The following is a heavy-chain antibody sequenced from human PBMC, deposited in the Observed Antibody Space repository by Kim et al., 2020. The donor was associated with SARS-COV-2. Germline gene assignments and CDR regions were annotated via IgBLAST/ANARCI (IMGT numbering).Heavy chain of an antibody. CDR2: ISHDGSNK. CDR1: GFTFSTYF. D-gene: IGHD1-1*01. J-gene: IGHJ5*01. CDR3: AKAFLGGGTGHYYWFD. V-gene: IGHV3-30*18. Sequence: GGSLRLSCAVSGFTFSTYFMHWVRQAPGKGLEWVAPISHDGSNKYYADSVKGRFSISRDNSENTLYLQMDSLRAEDTAVYYCAKAFLGGGTGHYYWFD.